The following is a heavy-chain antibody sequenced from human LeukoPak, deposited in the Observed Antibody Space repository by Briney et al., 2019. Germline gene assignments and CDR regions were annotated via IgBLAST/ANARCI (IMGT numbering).Heavy chain of an antibody. D-gene: IGHD3-10*01. Sequence: PSETLSLTCTVSGDSINRSTYYWGWIRQPPGKGLEWIGSIYYSGSSYSNPSLKSRVTISVDTSKNQFSLRLNSVTAADTAIYYCARNLGFVSGSYSVFNWFDPWGQGKLVTVSS. CDR1: GDSINRSTYY. CDR2: IYYSGSS. CDR3: ARNLGFVSGSYSVFNWFDP. V-gene: IGHV4-39*07. J-gene: IGHJ5*02.